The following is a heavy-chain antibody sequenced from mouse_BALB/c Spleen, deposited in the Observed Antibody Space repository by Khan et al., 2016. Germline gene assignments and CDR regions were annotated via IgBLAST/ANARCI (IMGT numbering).Heavy chain of an antibody. D-gene: IGHD2-12*01. Sequence: QVQLKQSGAELMKPGASVKISCKATGYTFSSYWIQWIKQRPGHGLEWIGEILPGSGSTTYNERFRGKAAFTADTSSNTAYMQLTSLTFEDSAVXYCARLTGLRDAFDYWGQGTSVTVSS. V-gene: IGHV1-9*01. CDR3: ARLTGLRDAFDY. CDR2: ILPGSGST. J-gene: IGHJ4*01. CDR1: GYTFSSYW.